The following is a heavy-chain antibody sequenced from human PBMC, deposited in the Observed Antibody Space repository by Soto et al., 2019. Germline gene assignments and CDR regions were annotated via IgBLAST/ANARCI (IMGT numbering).Heavy chain of an antibody. J-gene: IGHJ6*02. V-gene: IGHV1-2*04. D-gene: IGHD3-3*01. CDR3: ARSGTAIFGVVHYYYYYGMDV. CDR1: GYTFTGYY. Sequence: ASVKVSCKASGYTFTGYYMHWVRQAPGQGLEWMGWINPNSGGTNYAQKFQGWVTMTRDTSISTAYMELSRLRSDDTAVYYCARSGTAIFGVVHYYYYYGMDVWGQGTTVTVSS. CDR2: INPNSGGT.